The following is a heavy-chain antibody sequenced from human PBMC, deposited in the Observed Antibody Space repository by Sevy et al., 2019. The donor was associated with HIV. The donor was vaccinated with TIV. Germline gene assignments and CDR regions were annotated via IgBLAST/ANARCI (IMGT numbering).Heavy chain of an antibody. V-gene: IGHV3-49*04. CDR1: GSTFGAYA. Sequence: GGSLRLSCTAPGSTFGAYARSWVRQAQGKGLGWVGFIRSKAYGGTTEYAAAVKGGCTITRDDSKSIAYLQMNSLKTEDTAVYYCSRALSGGYNCAFDPWGQGTLVTISS. J-gene: IGHJ5*02. CDR3: SRALSGGYNCAFDP. D-gene: IGHD1-1*01. CDR2: IRSKAYGGTT.